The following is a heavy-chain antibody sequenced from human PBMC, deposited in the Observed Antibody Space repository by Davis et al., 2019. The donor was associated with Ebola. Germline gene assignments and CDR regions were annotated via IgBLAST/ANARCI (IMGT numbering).Heavy chain of an antibody. V-gene: IGHV3-48*02. CDR1: GFTFSSYS. D-gene: IGHD3-3*01. Sequence: PGGSLRLSCAASGFTFSSYSMNWVRQAPGKGLEWVSYISSSSSTIYYADSVKGRFTISRDNAKNSLYLQMNSLRDEDTAVYYCARESRSVQGYDFWSGSDYWGQGTLVTVSS. CDR2: ISSSSSTI. CDR3: ARESRSVQGYDFWSGSDY. J-gene: IGHJ4*02.